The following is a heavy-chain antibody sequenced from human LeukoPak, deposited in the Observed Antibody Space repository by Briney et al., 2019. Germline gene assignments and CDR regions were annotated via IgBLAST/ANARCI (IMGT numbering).Heavy chain of an antibody. J-gene: IGHJ4*02. D-gene: IGHD3-22*01. Sequence: SETLSLTCAVYGGSFSGYYWSWIRQPPGKGLEWIGEINHSGSTNYNPSLKSRVTISVDTSKNQFSLKLSSVTAADTAVYYCAREPRPAYYYDSSGYYSTFDYWGQGTLVTVSS. V-gene: IGHV4-34*01. CDR1: GGSFSGYY. CDR2: INHSGST. CDR3: AREPRPAYYYDSSGYYSTFDY.